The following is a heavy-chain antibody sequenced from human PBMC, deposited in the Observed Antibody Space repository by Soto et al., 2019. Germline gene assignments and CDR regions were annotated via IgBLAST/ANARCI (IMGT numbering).Heavy chain of an antibody. V-gene: IGHV3-30-3*01. CDR1: GFTFSSYA. CDR2: TSYDGTHK. CDR3: ARPYTNTWLLDS. Sequence: QVQLVESGGGMVQPGRSLRLSCAASGFTFSSYAMFWVRQAPGKGLEWVAVTSYDGTHKYYADSVKGRFTISRDNSKNTLYLQLNDLRAEDTAFYYCARPYTNTWLLDSWGQGTPVTVSS. J-gene: IGHJ4*02. D-gene: IGHD5-12*01.